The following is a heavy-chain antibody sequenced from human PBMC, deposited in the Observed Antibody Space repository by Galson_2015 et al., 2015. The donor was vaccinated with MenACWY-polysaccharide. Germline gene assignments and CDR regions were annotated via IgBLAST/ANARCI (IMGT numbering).Heavy chain of an antibody. J-gene: IGHJ4*02. CDR1: GFTFNSYW. CDR3: VRDPRGARSSYFDN. V-gene: IGHV3-74*01. D-gene: IGHD3-10*01. CDR2: INSDGKST. Sequence: SLRLSCAASGFTFNSYWMHWVRQAPGKGLVWVSRINSDGKSTSYVDPVKGRFTISRDNAKNTLYLQMNSLRAEDTAVYYCVRDPRGARSSYFDNWGQGIQVTVSS.